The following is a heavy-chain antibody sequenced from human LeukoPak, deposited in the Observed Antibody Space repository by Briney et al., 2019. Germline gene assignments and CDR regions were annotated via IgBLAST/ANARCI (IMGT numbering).Heavy chain of an antibody. J-gene: IGHJ4*02. Sequence: GGSLRLSCTVSGFTVSSNSMSWVRQAPGKGLEWVSFIYSAGSTHYSDSVKGRFTISIDNSKNTLYLQMNSLRAEDTAVYYCARRDGAYTHPYDYWGQGTLVTVS. V-gene: IGHV3-53*01. D-gene: IGHD3-16*01. CDR3: ARRDGAYTHPYDY. CDR2: IYSAGST. CDR1: GFTVSSNS.